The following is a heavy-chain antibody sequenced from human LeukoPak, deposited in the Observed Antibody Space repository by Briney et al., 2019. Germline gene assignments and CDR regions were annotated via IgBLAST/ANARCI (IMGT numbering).Heavy chain of an antibody. D-gene: IGHD4-17*01. V-gene: IGHV4-30-4*01. J-gene: IGHJ5*02. CDR2: IYYSGST. CDR1: GGSISSDDYY. Sequence: SETLSLTCTASGGSISSDDYYWSWIRQPPGKGLEWIGYIYYSGSTYYNPSLKSRVTISIQTSKNQFSLKLTSVTAADTAVYYCAGDYGDLLTGIRFDTWGQGTLVTVSS. CDR3: AGDYGDLLTGIRFDT.